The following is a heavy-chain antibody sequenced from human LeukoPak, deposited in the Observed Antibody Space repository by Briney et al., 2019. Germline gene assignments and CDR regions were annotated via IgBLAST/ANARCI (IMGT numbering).Heavy chain of an antibody. CDR1: GYTFTNYV. CDR2: INPYNGNT. V-gene: IGHV1-18*01. Sequence: GASVKVSCKASGYTFTNYVINWVRQAPGQGLEWMGWINPYNGNTNYAQKVQGRVTMTTDTSTSTAYMELRSLTSDAAAVYYCANAPRPITNDFDYWGQGTMVTVSS. J-gene: IGHJ4*02. CDR3: ANAPRPITNDFDY. D-gene: IGHD5-12*01.